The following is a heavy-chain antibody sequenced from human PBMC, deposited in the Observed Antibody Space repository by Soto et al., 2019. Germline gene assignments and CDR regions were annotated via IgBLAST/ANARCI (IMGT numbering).Heavy chain of an antibody. Sequence: QVQLVQSGSEVKKPGSSVKVSCKASGGTFSDFTLSWLRQAPGRGLEWMGGIIPMIGATNNAQKLKGRPKITADKFTGTVYMELNSLRSDDTAVYYCARYWSAGTLYGAFDIWGQGTEVTVSP. CDR2: IIPMIGAT. CDR3: ARYWSAGTLYGAFDI. J-gene: IGHJ3*02. V-gene: IGHV1-69*06. CDR1: GGTFSDFT. D-gene: IGHD2-15*01.